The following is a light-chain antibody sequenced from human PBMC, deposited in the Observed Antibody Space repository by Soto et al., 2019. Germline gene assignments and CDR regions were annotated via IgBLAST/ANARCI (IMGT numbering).Light chain of an antibody. V-gene: IGKV3-20*01. CDR1: QSLNARY. CDR3: QQYHISRT. Sequence: EIVLTQSPGTLSLSPGERATLSCRASQSLNARYLAWYQVKPGQAPGLLFYGASIRATGIPDRFIGSGSGTDFTLTITGLEPEDFAGYYCQQYHISRTFGQGTKVEIK. J-gene: IGKJ1*01. CDR2: GAS.